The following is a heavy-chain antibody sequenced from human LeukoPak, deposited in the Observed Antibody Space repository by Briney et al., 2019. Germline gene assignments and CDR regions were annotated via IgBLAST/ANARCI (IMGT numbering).Heavy chain of an antibody. CDR2: ISSSGGST. D-gene: IGHD1/OR15-1a*01. Sequence: GGSLRLSCAASGFTFRSYAMSWVSQDPGKGLEWVSAISSSGGSTYYVDSVKGRFTVSRDNSRNTLYLQMNSLRAEDTAVYYCAIDWNNDYWGQGTLVTFSS. V-gene: IGHV3-23*01. CDR3: AIDWNNDY. CDR1: GFTFRSYA. J-gene: IGHJ4*02.